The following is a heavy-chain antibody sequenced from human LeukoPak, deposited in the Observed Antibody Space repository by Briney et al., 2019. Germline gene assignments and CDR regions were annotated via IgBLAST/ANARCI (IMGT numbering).Heavy chain of an antibody. D-gene: IGHD3-22*01. CDR2: IYYSGST. Sequence: SETLSLTCTVSGGSISSSSYYWGWIRQPPGKGLEWIGSIYYSGSTNYNPSLKSRVTISVDTSKNQFSLKLSSVTAADTAVYYCARGWDSSGYSPFDYWGQGTLVTVSS. J-gene: IGHJ4*02. CDR1: GGSISSSSYY. V-gene: IGHV4-39*07. CDR3: ARGWDSSGYSPFDY.